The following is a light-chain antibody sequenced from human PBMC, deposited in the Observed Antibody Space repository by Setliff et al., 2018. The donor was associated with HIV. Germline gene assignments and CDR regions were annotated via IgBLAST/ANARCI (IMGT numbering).Light chain of an antibody. J-gene: IGLJ1*01. Sequence: VLTQPASVSGSPGQSITISCTGTSNDVGRYDLVSWYQQHPARAPKLIIYQATRRPSGVSNGFSGSKSGNVASLTISGLQAEDEADYYCCSNTGSNTFVFGTGTKVTVL. CDR1: SNDVGRYDL. V-gene: IGLV2-23*01. CDR3: CSNTGSNTFV. CDR2: QAT.